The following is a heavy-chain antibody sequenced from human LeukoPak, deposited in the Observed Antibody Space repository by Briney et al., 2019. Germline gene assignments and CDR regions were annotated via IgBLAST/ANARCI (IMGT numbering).Heavy chain of an antibody. CDR1: GYIFTTYW. V-gene: IGHV5-51*01. CDR3: ASRKKGMATAGSDY. CDR2: IYPGDSDT. Sequence: GESLKISCKGSGYIFTTYWIGWVRQMPGKGLEWMGIIYPGDSDTRYSPSFQGHVTISADSSSSTAYLQWSSLKTSDTAIYYCASRKKGMATAGSDYWGQGTLVTVPS. D-gene: IGHD5-24*01. J-gene: IGHJ4*02.